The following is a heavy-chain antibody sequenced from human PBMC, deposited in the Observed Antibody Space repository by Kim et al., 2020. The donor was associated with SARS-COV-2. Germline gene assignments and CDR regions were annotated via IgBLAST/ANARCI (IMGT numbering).Heavy chain of an antibody. CDR3: ATGDLVRVV. D-gene: IGHD2-15*01. J-gene: IGHJ4*02. CDR1: GFTFSDNY. Sequence: GGSLRLSCAVSGFTFSDNYMTWVRQAPGKGLEWVSFISRSGNVTYYADSVKGRFTISRDNTKNSLYLQMNRLRVDDTAVYYCATGDLVRVVWGQGTRVT. V-gene: IGHV3-11*01. CDR2: ISRSGNVT.